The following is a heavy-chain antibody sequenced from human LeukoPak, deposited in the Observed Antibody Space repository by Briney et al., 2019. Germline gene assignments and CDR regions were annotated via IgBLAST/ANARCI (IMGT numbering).Heavy chain of an antibody. CDR3: ARTTRFPYYYDSSGYGAFDI. CDR2: IYYSGST. V-gene: IGHV4-38-2*01. J-gene: IGHJ3*02. CDR1: GYSISSGYY. Sequence: SETLSLTCAVSGYSISSGYYWGWIRPPPGKGLEWIGSIYYSGSTYYNPSLKSRVTISVDTSKNQFSLKLSSVTAADTAVYYCARTTRFPYYYDSSGYGAFDIWGQGTMVTVSS. D-gene: IGHD3-22*01.